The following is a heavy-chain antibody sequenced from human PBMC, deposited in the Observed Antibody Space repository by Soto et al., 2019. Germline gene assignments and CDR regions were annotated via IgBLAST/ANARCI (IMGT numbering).Heavy chain of an antibody. CDR1: GFTFTRYS. Sequence: GSLRLSCAASGFTFTRYSMNWVRQAPGKGLEWVASISSTTNYIYYGESLKGRLTISRDNAKNSMYLQMNTLRAEDTAVYYCARESEDLSSNLDYWGQGTLVTV. CDR3: ARESEDLSSNLDY. V-gene: IGHV3-21*06. CDR2: ISSTTNYI. J-gene: IGHJ4*02.